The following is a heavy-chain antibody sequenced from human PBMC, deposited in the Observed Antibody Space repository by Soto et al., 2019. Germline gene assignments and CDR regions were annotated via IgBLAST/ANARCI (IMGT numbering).Heavy chain of an antibody. CDR3: ARDDSFYGEPGYGMNV. CDR1: GATISSGGFY. D-gene: IGHD4-17*01. Sequence: QVQLQESGPGLVEASETLSLTCTVSGATISSGGFYWSWIRQRPGKGLEWIGHIYYTGTTSYNPSLNSRVTLSLEMSSKQLSLKLRSVTDADTAKYFCARDDSFYGEPGYGMNVWGQGTTVTVSS. V-gene: IGHV4-31*03. J-gene: IGHJ6*02. CDR2: IYYTGTT.